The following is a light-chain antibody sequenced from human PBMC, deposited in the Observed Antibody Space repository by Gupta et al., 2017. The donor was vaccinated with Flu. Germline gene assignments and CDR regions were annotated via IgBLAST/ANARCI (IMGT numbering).Light chain of an antibody. CDR1: TLATEY. V-gene: IGLV3-25*03. Sequence: GQTTTRTCSGNTLATEYTYWYQQKPGQAPVLMIFKDSERRSGIPERFSGSNSGTTVTVTISGVQAEDEADYYCHSADNSGNYVVFGGGTKLTV. CDR3: HSADNSGNYVV. CDR2: KDS. J-gene: IGLJ3*02.